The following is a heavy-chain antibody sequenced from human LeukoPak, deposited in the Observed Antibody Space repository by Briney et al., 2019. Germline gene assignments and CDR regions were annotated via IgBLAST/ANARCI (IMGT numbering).Heavy chain of an antibody. CDR2: IRYDGTNE. Sequence: GGSLRLSCAASGFTFSSYGMHWVRQAPGKGLEWVTFIRYDGTNEYYADSVRGRFTISRDNSKNTLCLQMNSLRPEDTAVYYCARDPYSGGYGDDYYYYMDVWGKGTTVTISS. CDR3: ARDPYSGGYGDDYYYYMDV. CDR1: GFTFSSYG. V-gene: IGHV3-30*02. J-gene: IGHJ6*03. D-gene: IGHD1-26*01.